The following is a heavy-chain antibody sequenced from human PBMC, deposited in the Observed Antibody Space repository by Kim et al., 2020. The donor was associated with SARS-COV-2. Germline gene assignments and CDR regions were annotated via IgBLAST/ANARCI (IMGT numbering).Heavy chain of an antibody. CDR1: GYSFTSYW. Sequence: GESLKISCEGSGYSFTSYWIGWVRQMPGKGLEWMGIIYPGDSEIRYSPSFQGQVTISADKAISTAYLQWSSLKASDTAMYYCARLWRGSKYSSSGGMDVWGQGPLFSVSS. CDR3: ARLWRGSKYSSSGGMDV. J-gene: IGHJ6*02. V-gene: IGHV5-51*01. CDR2: IYPGDSEI. D-gene: IGHD6-6*01.